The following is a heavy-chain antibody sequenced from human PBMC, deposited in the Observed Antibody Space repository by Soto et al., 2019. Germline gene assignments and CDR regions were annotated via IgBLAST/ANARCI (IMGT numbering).Heavy chain of an antibody. CDR1: GGTFSSYA. CDR2: IIPIFGTA. CDR3: ASHSLGYCSGGSCYSYLRGPYYSSYYGMDV. J-gene: IGHJ6*02. D-gene: IGHD2-15*01. V-gene: IGHV1-69*13. Sequence: SVKVSCKASGGTFSSYAISWVRQAPVQGREWMGGIIPIFGTANYAEKFQGRVTITADESTSTAYMELSSLRSEDTAVYYCASHSLGYCSGGSCYSYLRGPYYSSYYGMDVWGQGTTVTVSS.